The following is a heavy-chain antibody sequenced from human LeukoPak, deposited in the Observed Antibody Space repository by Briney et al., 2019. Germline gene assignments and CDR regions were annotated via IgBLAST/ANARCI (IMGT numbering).Heavy chain of an antibody. V-gene: IGHV4-59*12. D-gene: IGHD3-10*01. J-gene: IGHJ4*02. Sequence: SETLSLTCTVSGGSISSYYWSWIRQPPGKGREWIGYIYYSGSTNYNPSLKSRVTISVDTSKNQFSLKLSSVTAADTAVYYCARTSGSGSYWNLPHYWGQGTLVTVSS. CDR2: IYYSGST. CDR3: ARTSGSGSYWNLPHY. CDR1: GGSISSYY.